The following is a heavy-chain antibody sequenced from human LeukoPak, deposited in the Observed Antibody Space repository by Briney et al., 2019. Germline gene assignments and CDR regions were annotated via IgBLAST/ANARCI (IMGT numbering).Heavy chain of an antibody. D-gene: IGHD3-22*01. CDR1: EYNFTKHW. V-gene: IGHV5-51*01. J-gene: IGHJ4*02. Sequence: GESLKISCKGSEYNFTKHWIGWVRQMPGKGLEWMGIIYPDDSDTRYSPSFQGQVTISADKSISTAYLQWSSLKASDTAMYYCALRPYWDSSGYGYRDYWGQGTLVTVSS. CDR2: IYPDDSDT. CDR3: ALRPYWDSSGYGYRDY.